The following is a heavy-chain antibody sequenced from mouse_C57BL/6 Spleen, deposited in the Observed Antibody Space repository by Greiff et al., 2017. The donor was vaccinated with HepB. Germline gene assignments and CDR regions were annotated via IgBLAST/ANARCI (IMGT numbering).Heavy chain of an antibody. CDR3: ARVYTLAGYFDV. CDR1: GYSITSGYY. CDR2: ISYDGSN. J-gene: IGHJ1*03. Sequence: EVQLQESGPGLVKPSQSLSLTCSVTGYSITSGYYWNWIRQVPGNKLEWMGYISYDGSNNYNPSLKNRISITRDTSKNQFFLKLNSVTTEDTAKYDCARVYTLAGYFDVWGTGTTVTVSS. D-gene: IGHD1-1*01. V-gene: IGHV3-6*01.